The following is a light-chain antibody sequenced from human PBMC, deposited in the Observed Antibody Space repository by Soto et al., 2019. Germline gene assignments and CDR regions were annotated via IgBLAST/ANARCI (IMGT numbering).Light chain of an antibody. CDR3: QQYGSSPYT. J-gene: IGKJ2*01. CDR2: GAS. CDR1: QSVSSSF. V-gene: IGKV3-20*01. Sequence: EIVLTQSPGTLSVSPGQRVTLSCRASQSVSSSFLAWYQQKPGQAPRLLIYGASSRATGIPDRFSGSESGTDFTLTISRLEPEDCAVYYCQQYGSSPYTFGQGTKLEIK.